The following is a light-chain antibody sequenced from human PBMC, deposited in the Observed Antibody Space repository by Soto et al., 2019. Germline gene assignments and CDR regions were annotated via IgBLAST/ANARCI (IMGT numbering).Light chain of an antibody. V-gene: IGLV2-23*01. J-gene: IGLJ2*01. CDR3: CSYAGSSTLV. CDR2: EGS. Sequence: QSVLTQPASVSGSPGQSITISCTGTSSDVGSYNLVSWYQQHPGKAPKLMIYEGSKWPSGVSDRFSGSKSGNTAFLTISGLRAEDEADYYCCSYAGSSTLVFGGGTKLTVL. CDR1: SSDVGSYNL.